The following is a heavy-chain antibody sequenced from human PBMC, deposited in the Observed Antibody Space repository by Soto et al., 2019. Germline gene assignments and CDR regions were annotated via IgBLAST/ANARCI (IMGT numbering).Heavy chain of an antibody. CDR3: ARASGCSGDSCAFDP. D-gene: IGHD2-15*01. V-gene: IGHV4-59*01. Sequence: PSETLSLTCTVSGGSIGTYYWSWIRQPPGKGLEWIGYIYYRGNTDYNPSLKSRVTISVDTSKNQFSLKLSSVTAADTAVYYCARASGCSGDSCAFDPWGQGTLVTV. CDR1: GGSIGTYY. J-gene: IGHJ5*02. CDR2: IYYRGNT.